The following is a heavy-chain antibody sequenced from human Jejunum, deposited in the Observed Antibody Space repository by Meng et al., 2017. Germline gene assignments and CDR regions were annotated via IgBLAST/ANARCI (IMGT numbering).Heavy chain of an antibody. J-gene: IGHJ4*02. V-gene: IGHV3-21*06. Sequence: GESLKISWVASGFTFSSFSMSWVRQAPGKGLEWVSSISSSSSYIFQADSVKGRFTISRDNAKNSLYLQMNSLRAEDTAVYFCATSALGYCSNVSCPNYWGQGTLVTVSS. D-gene: IGHD2-2*01. CDR3: ATSALGYCSNVSCPNY. CDR2: ISSSSSYI. CDR1: GFTFSSFS.